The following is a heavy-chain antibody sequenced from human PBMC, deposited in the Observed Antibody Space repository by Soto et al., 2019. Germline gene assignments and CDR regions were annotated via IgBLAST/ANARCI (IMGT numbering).Heavy chain of an antibody. Sequence: EVQLVESGGGLVQPGGSLRLSCAASGFTFSSYWMHWVRQAPGKGLVWVSRINSDGSSTSYADYVKGRFTISRDNAKNTLHLQMNSLRAEDTAVYYCARGGGWELLHPYDYWGQGTLVTVSS. J-gene: IGHJ4*02. D-gene: IGHD1-26*01. CDR1: GFTFSSYW. CDR3: ARGGGWELLHPYDY. V-gene: IGHV3-74*01. CDR2: INSDGSST.